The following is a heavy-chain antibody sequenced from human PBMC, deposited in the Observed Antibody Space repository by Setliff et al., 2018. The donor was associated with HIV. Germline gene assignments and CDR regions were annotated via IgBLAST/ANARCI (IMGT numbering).Heavy chain of an antibody. V-gene: IGHV1-2*06. D-gene: IGHD2-15*01. CDR3: ARDKDGFDI. Sequence: ASVKVSCKASGYNFNTYGVSWVRRAPGQGLEWMGRINPNSGDTNYTQSFQGRVTMTRDRSINTAYLELSSLKSDDTAVYYCARDKDGFDIWGQGTMVTVSS. J-gene: IGHJ3*02. CDR2: INPNSGDT. CDR1: GYNFNTYG.